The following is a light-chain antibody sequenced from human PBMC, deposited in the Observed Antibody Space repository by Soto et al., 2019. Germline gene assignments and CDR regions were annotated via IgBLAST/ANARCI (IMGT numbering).Light chain of an antibody. CDR2: ENN. V-gene: IGLV1-51*02. J-gene: IGLJ2*01. CDR3: GTWDSSLSAPQVV. CDR1: SSNIGNNY. Sequence: QSVLTQPPSVSAAPGQKVTISCSGSSSNIGNNYVSWYQQLPGTAPKLLIYENNKRPSGIPDRFSGSKSGTSATLGITGLQTGDEADYYCGTWDSSLSAPQVVFGGGTKLTVL.